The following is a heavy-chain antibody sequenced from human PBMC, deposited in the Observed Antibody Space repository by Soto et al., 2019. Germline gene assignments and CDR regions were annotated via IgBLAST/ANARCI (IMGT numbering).Heavy chain of an antibody. D-gene: IGHD3-9*01. Sequence: CGSRRLSCAASGFTFSSYAMSWVRQAPGKGREWVSAISGSGGSTYYADSVKGRFTISRDNSKNTLYLQMNSLRAEDTAVYYCAKDGTPLRYFDWLYENYYMDVWGKGTTVTVSX. V-gene: IGHV3-23*01. CDR1: GFTFSSYA. J-gene: IGHJ6*03. CDR3: AKDGTPLRYFDWLYENYYMDV. CDR2: ISGSGGST.